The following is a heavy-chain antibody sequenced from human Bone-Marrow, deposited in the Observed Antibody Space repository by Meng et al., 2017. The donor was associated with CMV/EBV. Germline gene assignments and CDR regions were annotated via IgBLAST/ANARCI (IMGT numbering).Heavy chain of an antibody. J-gene: IGHJ6*02. CDR3: ATPLRYCSSTSCYYGMDV. V-gene: IGHV1-69*05. D-gene: IGHD2-2*01. Sequence: SVKVSCKASGGTFSSYAISWVRQAPGQGLEWMGGIIPIFGTANYAQRFQGRVTITTDESKSTAYMELSSLRSEDTAVYYCATPLRYCSSTSCYYGMDVWGQGTTVTVSS. CDR1: GGTFSSYA. CDR2: IIPIFGTA.